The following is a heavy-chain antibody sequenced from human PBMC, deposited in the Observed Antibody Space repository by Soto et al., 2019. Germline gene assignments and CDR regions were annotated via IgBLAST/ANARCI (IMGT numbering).Heavy chain of an antibody. V-gene: IGHV3-33*01. D-gene: IGHD5-12*01. CDR1: GFTFSTYG. J-gene: IGHJ4*02. CDR3: ARDRWIVSTITSFDY. CDR2: IWYDGRKE. Sequence: GESLKISCSASGFTFSTYGMHWVRQAPGKGLEWVALIWYDGRKEDYADSVKGRFTISRDNSKNTLYLQMNSLRAEDTAVYYCARDRWIVSTITSFDYWGQGTPVTVSS.